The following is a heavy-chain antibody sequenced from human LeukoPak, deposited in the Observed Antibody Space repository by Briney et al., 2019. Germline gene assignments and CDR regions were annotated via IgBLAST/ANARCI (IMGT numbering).Heavy chain of an antibody. V-gene: IGHV4-34*01. CDR3: ASRREYQLIRRDDWFDP. CDR1: GGSFSGYY. J-gene: IGHJ5*02. CDR2: INHSGST. D-gene: IGHD2-2*01. Sequence: SETLSLTCAVYGGSFSGYYWSWIRQPPGKGLEWIGEINHSGSTNYNPSLKSRVTISVDTSKNQFSLKLSSVTAADTAVYYCASRREYQLIRRDDWFDPWGQGTLVTVSS.